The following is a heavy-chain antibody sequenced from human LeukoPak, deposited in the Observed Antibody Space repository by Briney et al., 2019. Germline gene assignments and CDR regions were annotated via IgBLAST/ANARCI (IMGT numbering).Heavy chain of an antibody. CDR2: ISSSSSYI. J-gene: IGHJ3*02. CDR3: AKVDTAMGSLDAFDI. V-gene: IGHV3-21*01. D-gene: IGHD5-18*01. CDR1: GFTFSSYS. Sequence: GGSLRLSCAASGFTFSSYSMNWVRQAPGKGLEWVSSISSSSSYIYYADSVKGRFTISRGNAKNSLYLQMNSLRAEDTAVYYCAKVDTAMGSLDAFDIWGQGTMVTVSS.